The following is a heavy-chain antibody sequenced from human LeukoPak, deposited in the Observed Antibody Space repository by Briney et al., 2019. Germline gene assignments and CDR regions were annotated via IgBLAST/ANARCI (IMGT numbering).Heavy chain of an antibody. V-gene: IGHV4-59*08. CDR3: VRRDNTGWNYFDY. CDR1: GGSINSHY. CDR2: IYYSGST. J-gene: IGHJ4*02. Sequence: ASETLSLTCTVSGGSINSHYWSWIRQPPGKGLEWIGDIYYSGSTNYNPSLESRVTISVDTSKNHLPLKLSSVLAADTAIYYCVRRDNTGWNYFDYWGQGILVTVSS. D-gene: IGHD6-19*01.